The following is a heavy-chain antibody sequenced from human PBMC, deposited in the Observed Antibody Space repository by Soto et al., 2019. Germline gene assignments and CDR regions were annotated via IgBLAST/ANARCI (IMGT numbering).Heavy chain of an antibody. J-gene: IGHJ5*02. D-gene: IGHD3-16*01. V-gene: IGHV3-7*03. CDR3: LGGSNNDTP. Sequence: EVQLVESGGGLVQPGGSLRLSCAASGLTFTNYWMNWVRQTPGKGLEWVAKINPDGSDKHYIDSVKGRFTISRDNAQNSVSLQMNSLRAEDTAVYYCLGGSNNDTPWGQGTLVTVSS. CDR2: INPDGSDK. CDR1: GLTFTNYW.